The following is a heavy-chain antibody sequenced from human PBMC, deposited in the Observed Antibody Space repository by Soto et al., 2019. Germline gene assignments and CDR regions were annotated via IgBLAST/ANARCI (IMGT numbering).Heavy chain of an antibody. J-gene: IGHJ4*02. CDR2: ISGRGSST. Sequence: EVQLLESGGGLVQPGGSLRLSCAASGFTFSNYAMSWVRQAPGKGLEWVSVISGRGSSTYSADSVKGRLTISRDNSKNTVNLQMDSLRAEDTAVYYRTKSLGVLRDSSWAHAFDYWGQGTLVTVSS. CDR3: TKSLGVLRDSSWAHAFDY. CDR1: GFTFSNYA. V-gene: IGHV3-23*01. D-gene: IGHD6-13*01.